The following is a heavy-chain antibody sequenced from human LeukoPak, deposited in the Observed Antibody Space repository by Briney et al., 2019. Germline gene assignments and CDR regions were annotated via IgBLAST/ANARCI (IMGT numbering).Heavy chain of an antibody. CDR3: AGEYCSGGSCRQGFDY. J-gene: IGHJ4*02. V-gene: IGHV1-2*02. CDR2: INPNSGDT. CDR1: GYTFTGYY. Sequence: ASVKVSCTASGYTFTGYYMHWVRQAPGQGLEWMGWINPNSGDTNHAQNFQGRVTLTRDTSISTAYMELSSLRSDDSAVYYCAGEYCSGGSCRQGFDYWGQGTLVTVSS. D-gene: IGHD2-15*01.